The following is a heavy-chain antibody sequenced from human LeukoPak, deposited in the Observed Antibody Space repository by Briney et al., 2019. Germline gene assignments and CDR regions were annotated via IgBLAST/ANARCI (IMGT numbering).Heavy chain of an antibody. CDR3: ASGFVVDYYYYMDV. J-gene: IGHJ6*03. CDR2: IIPIFGTA. Sequence: SVKVSCKASGGTFSSYAISWVRQAPGQGLEWMGGIIPIFGTANYAQKFQGRVTITADESTSTAYMELSSLRSEDTAVYYCASGFVVDYYYYMDVWGKGTTVTISS. D-gene: IGHD2-15*01. CDR1: GGTFSSYA. V-gene: IGHV1-69*13.